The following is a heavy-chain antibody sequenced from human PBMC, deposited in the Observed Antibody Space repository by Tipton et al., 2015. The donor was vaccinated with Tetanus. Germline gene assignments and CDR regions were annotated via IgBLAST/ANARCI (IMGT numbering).Heavy chain of an antibody. CDR2: ISVYNGNT. J-gene: IGHJ4*02. CDR3: ARVPTNPLAVDRPTDY. Sequence: QVQLVQSGPEVKKPEASVKVSCKASGYTFNTFGISWVRQAPGQGLEWMGWISVYNGNTNYGQNVQGRVTMTTDTPTSTAYMELRSLRSDDTAVYYCARVPTNPLAVDRPTDYWGQGTLVTVSS. D-gene: IGHD6-19*01. CDR1: GYTFNTFG. V-gene: IGHV1-18*01.